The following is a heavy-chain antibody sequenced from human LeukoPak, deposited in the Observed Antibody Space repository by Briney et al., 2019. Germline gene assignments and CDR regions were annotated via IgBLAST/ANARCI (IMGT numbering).Heavy chain of an antibody. CDR1: GGTFSSYA. CDR2: IIPILGIA. D-gene: IGHD1-1*01. Sequence: SVKVSCKASGGTFSSYAISLVRQAPGQGLEWMGRIIPILGIANYAQKFQGRVTITADKSTSTAYMELSSLRSEDTAVYYCATQLSPRAFGIWGQGTMVTVSS. J-gene: IGHJ3*02. CDR3: ATQLSPRAFGI. V-gene: IGHV1-69*04.